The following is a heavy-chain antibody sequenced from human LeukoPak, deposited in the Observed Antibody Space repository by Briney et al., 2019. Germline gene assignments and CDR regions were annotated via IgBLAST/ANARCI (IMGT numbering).Heavy chain of an antibody. J-gene: IGHJ3*02. D-gene: IGHD1-26*01. Sequence: ASVKVSCKASGYTFTNYGISWVRQAPGQGLEWMGWISAYNGSTNYAQSFQGRVTMTTDTSTSTAYMELRSLRSDDTAVYYCARDRRGVWELLRAFDIWGQGTMVTVSS. CDR3: ARDRRGVWELLRAFDI. CDR2: ISAYNGST. V-gene: IGHV1-18*01. CDR1: GYTFTNYG.